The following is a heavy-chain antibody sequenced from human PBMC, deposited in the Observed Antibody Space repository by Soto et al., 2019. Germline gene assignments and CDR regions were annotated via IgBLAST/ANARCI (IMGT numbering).Heavy chain of an antibody. J-gene: IGHJ4*02. Sequence: PGGSLRLSCAASGFTFSNYGMNWVRQAPGKGLEWVSYISSTSSPIYYADSVQGRFTISRDNAKDSLYLQMNSLRAEDTAVYYCARQHSGSYYFDYWGQGTPVTVSS. CDR1: GFTFSNYG. CDR2: ISSTSSPI. D-gene: IGHD1-26*01. V-gene: IGHV3-48*01. CDR3: ARQHSGSYYFDY.